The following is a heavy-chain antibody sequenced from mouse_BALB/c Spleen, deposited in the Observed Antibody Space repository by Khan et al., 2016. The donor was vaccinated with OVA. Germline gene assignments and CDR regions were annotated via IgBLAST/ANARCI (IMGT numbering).Heavy chain of an antibody. J-gene: IGHJ2*01. CDR3: SRSIMAN. CDR2: ISYSGST. V-gene: IGHV3-2*02. CDR1: GYSITSDYA. Sequence: EVQLQQSGPGLVKPSQSLSLTCTVTGYSITSDYAWNWIRPFPGNKLEWMGYISYSGSTSYNPSLKRRISITRDTSKNQFFLQLTSVTTEDTAIYNFSRSIMANWGQGTTLTVSS.